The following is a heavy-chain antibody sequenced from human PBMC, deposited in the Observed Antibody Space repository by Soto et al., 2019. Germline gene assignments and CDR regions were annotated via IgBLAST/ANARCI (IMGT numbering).Heavy chain of an antibody. V-gene: IGHV1-24*01. CDR1: GYTFTGFY. J-gene: IGHJ4*02. CDR2: FDPDDGDT. D-gene: IGHD3-22*01. CDR3: ATASSRGYYDSSGYYFFDY. Sequence: ASVKVSCKASGYTFTGFYLHWVRQAPGQGLEWMGWFDPDDGDTSYAQKFQGRVTMTEDTSTDTAYMELSSLRSEDTAVYYCATASSRGYYDSSGYYFFDYWGQGTLVTVSS.